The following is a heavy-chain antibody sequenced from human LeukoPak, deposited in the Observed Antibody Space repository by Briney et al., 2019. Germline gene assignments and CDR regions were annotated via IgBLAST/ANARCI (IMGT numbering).Heavy chain of an antibody. V-gene: IGHV4-4*07. CDR3: ARDPITMTYFDAFDI. D-gene: IGHD3-22*01. J-gene: IGHJ3*02. Sequence: MPSETLSLTCTVSGGSISSYYWSWIRQPAGKGLEWIGRIYTSGSTNYNPSLKSRVTMSVDTSKNQFSLKLSSVTAADTAVYYCARDPITMTYFDAFDIWGQGTMVTVSS. CDR1: GGSISSYY. CDR2: IYTSGST.